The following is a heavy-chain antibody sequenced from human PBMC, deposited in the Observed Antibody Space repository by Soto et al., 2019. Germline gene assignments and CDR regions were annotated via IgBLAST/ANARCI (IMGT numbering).Heavy chain of an antibody. D-gene: IGHD6-13*01. J-gene: IGHJ4*02. CDR3: ARVSEQQLVRGYFDY. CDR1: VGTFSSYA. CDR2: IIPIFGTA. V-gene: IGHV1-69*13. Sequence: ASMKVSCNASVGTFSSYAISWVRQAPGQGLEWMGGIIPIFGTANYAQKFQGRVTITADESTSTAYMELSSLRSEDTAVYYCARVSEQQLVRGYFDYWGQGTLVTVSS.